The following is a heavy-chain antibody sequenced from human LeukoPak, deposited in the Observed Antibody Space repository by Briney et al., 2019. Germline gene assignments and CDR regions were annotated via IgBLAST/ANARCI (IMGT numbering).Heavy chain of an antibody. D-gene: IGHD3-10*01. J-gene: IGHJ5*02. CDR1: GGSFSGYY. Sequence: SETLSLTCAVYGGSFSGYYWSWIRQPPGKGLEWIGEINHSGSTNYNPSLKSRVTISVDTSKNQFSLKLSSVTAADTAVLLWFGEPARYNWFDPWGQGTLVTVSS. CDR3: FGEPARYNWFDP. V-gene: IGHV4-34*01. CDR2: INHSGST.